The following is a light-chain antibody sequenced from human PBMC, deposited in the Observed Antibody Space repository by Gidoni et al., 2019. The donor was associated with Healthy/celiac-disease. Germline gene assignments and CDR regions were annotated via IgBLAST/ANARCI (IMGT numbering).Light chain of an antibody. CDR1: QSVSSSY. CDR3: QQYGSSPQT. V-gene: IGKV3-20*01. J-gene: IGKJ2*01. Sequence: EIALTQSPGTLSLSPGARATLACRASQSVSSSYLAWYQQKPGQAPRLLIYGASSRATGIPDRFSGSGSGTDFALTISRLEPEDFAVYYWQQYGSSPQTFGQGTKLEIK. CDR2: GAS.